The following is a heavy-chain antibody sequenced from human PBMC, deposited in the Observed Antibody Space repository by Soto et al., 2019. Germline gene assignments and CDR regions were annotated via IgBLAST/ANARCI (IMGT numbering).Heavy chain of an antibody. CDR2: IVVGSGNT. J-gene: IGHJ3*02. V-gene: IGHV1-58*01. D-gene: IGHD6-6*01. Sequence: GASVKVSCKASGFTFTSSAVQWVRQARGQRLEWIGWIVVGSGNTNYAQKFQERVTITRDMSTSTAYMELSSLRSEDTAVYYCAAGWGQLAIHGAFDIWGQGTMVTVS. CDR3: AAGWGQLAIHGAFDI. CDR1: GFTFTSSA.